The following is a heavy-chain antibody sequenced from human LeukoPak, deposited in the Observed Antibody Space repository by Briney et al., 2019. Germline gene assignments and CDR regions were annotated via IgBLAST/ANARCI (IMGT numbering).Heavy chain of an antibody. CDR2: ISGSGGNT. Sequence: PGGSLRLSCAASGFTVSTYAMSWVRQAPGKGLEWVSGISGSGGNTYYADSVKGRFTISRDNSKNTLYVQMNSLRAEDTAVYYCAKDGKTRNWNYFQAKPVYWGQGTLVTVSS. J-gene: IGHJ4*02. CDR1: GFTVSTYA. CDR3: AKDGKTRNWNYFQAKPVY. D-gene: IGHD1-7*01. V-gene: IGHV3-23*01.